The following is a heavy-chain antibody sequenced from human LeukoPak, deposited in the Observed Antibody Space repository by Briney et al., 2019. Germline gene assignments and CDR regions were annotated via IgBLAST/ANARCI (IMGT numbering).Heavy chain of an antibody. J-gene: IGHJ4*02. D-gene: IGHD4/OR15-4a*01. Sequence: PGGSLRLSCAASGFTFSSYGTHWVRQAPGKGLEWVAVISNDGSNTYYADSVKGRFTISRDNSKNTLYLQMSSLRAEDTAVYYCARSRGTLVSGYFDYWGQGTLVTVSS. CDR2: ISNDGSNT. CDR3: ARSRGTLVSGYFDY. CDR1: GFTFSSYG. V-gene: IGHV3-30*03.